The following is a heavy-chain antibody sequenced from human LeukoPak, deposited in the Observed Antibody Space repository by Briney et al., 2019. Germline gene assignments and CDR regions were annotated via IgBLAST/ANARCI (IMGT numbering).Heavy chain of an antibody. J-gene: IGHJ4*02. Sequence: PGRSLRLSCAASGFTFSSYAMSWVRQAPGKGLEWVSVISGLGGSTYYADSVKGRFAISRDNSKNTLWLQMNSLRADDTAIYYCARDVEARISAAGTFDYWGQGSLVTVSS. V-gene: IGHV3-23*01. CDR3: ARDVEARISAAGTFDY. CDR1: GFTFSSYA. CDR2: ISGLGGST. D-gene: IGHD6-13*01.